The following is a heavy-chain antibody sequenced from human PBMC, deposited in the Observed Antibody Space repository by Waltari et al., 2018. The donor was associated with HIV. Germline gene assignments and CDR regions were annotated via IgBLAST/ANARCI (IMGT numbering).Heavy chain of an antibody. V-gene: IGHV3-48*04. CDR3: ARGGSGWPNY. J-gene: IGHJ4*02. CDR1: GFTFSSYS. Sequence: ELQLVESGGGWVQHGGSLRLSRAVSGFTFSSYSLNWVRQAPGKGLEWVSYISGSSGTKYYADSVKGRFTISRDNAENSLYLQMDSLRVEDTAIYYCARGGSGWPNYWGQGTLVTVSS. D-gene: IGHD6-19*01. CDR2: ISGSSGTK.